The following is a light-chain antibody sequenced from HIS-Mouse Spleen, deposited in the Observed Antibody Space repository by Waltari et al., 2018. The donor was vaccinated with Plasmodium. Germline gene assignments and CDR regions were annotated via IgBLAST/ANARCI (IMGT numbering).Light chain of an antibody. CDR3: MIWPSNASGV. V-gene: IGLV5-37*01. Sequence: QPVLTQPPSSSASPRESARLTCTLPSDINVGSYTISWYQQKPGSPPRYLLYYYSDSDKGQGSGVPSRFSVSKDASANTGILLISGLQSEDEADYYCMIWPSNASGVFGGGTKLTVL. J-gene: IGLJ3*02. CDR2: YYSDSDK. CDR1: SDINVGSYT.